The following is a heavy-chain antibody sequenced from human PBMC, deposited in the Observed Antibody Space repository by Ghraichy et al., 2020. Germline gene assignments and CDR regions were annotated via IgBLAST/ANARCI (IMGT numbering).Heavy chain of an antibody. D-gene: IGHD4-17*01. Sequence: GGSLRLSCAASGFTFSSYAMHWVRQAPGKGLEWVAVISYDKSNKYYADSVKGRFTISRDNSKNTLYLQMNSLRAEDTAVYYCAREGNGDYVLDTTSYYYYYGMDVWGQGTTVTVSS. CDR3: AREGNGDYVLDTTSYYYYYGMDV. CDR1: GFTFSSYA. CDR2: ISYDKSNK. J-gene: IGHJ6*02. V-gene: IGHV3-30-3*01.